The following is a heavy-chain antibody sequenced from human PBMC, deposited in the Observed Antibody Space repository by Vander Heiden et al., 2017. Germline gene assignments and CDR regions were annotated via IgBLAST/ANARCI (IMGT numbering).Heavy chain of an antibody. Sequence: EVELLESGGGFVQPGGSLRLSCAASGFTFSSYAMSWVRQAPGKGLEWVSAISASGAYTYYGDSVKGRFTISRDNSKNTLYLEMDSLRAEDTALYYCARRGTGSGAFDIWGQGTMVTVSS. J-gene: IGHJ3*02. D-gene: IGHD3-16*01. V-gene: IGHV3-23*01. CDR2: ISASGAYT. CDR1: GFTFSSYA. CDR3: ARRGTGSGAFDI.